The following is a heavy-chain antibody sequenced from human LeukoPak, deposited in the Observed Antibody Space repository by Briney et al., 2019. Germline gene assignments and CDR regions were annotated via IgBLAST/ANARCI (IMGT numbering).Heavy chain of an antibody. CDR1: GFIFSNYA. Sequence: PGASLRLSCAASGFIFSNYAMSWVRQAPGKGLEWDSAITGGGSGIYYADSMKSRFTISRDNSKNTLYLQINSLRAEDTAVYYCAKWGDYDVLTGYYVSDYWGQGTLVTVSS. J-gene: IGHJ4*02. CDR2: ITGGGSGI. D-gene: IGHD3-9*01. CDR3: AKWGDYDVLTGYYVSDY. V-gene: IGHV3-23*01.